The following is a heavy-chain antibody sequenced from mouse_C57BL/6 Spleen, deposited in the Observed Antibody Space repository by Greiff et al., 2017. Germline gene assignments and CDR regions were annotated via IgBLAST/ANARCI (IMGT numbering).Heavy chain of an antibody. CDR1: GFNIKDYY. CDR3: ARSDSDYFDY. Sequence: EVKLMESGAELVKPGASVKLSCTASGFNIKDYYMHWVKQRTEQGLEWIGRIDPEDGETKYAPNFQGKATITADTSSNTAYLQLSSLTSEDTAVYYCARSDSDYFDYWGQGTTLTVSS. V-gene: IGHV14-2*01. J-gene: IGHJ2*01. CDR2: IDPEDGET.